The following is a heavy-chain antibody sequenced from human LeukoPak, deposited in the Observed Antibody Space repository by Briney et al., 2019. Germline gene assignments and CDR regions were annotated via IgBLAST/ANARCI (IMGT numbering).Heavy chain of an antibody. Sequence: SVTLSLTCTVSGGSISSYYWSWLRQPPGKGREWVGYIYYTGNTNYNPALTSRVNISVDTSKNQFSLNLTSVTAADTAVYYCARWGSIAVARFDYWGQGTLVTVPS. D-gene: IGHD6-6*01. CDR3: ARWGSIAVARFDY. V-gene: IGHV4-59*01. J-gene: IGHJ4*02. CDR2: IYYTGNT. CDR1: GGSISSYY.